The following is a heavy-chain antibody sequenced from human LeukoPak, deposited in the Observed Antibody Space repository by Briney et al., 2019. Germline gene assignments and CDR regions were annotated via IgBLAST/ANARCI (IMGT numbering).Heavy chain of an antibody. CDR3: ATYRQVLLPFES. V-gene: IGHV3-23*01. J-gene: IGHJ4*02. CDR2: IFPSGGEI. Sequence: GGSLRLSCAASGFAFSIFAMIWVRQPPGKGLEWVSSIFPSGGEIHYADSVRGRFTISRDNSKSTLSLQMNSLRAEDTAIYYCATYRQVLLPFESWGQGTLVTVSS. D-gene: IGHD2-8*02. CDR1: GFAFSIFA.